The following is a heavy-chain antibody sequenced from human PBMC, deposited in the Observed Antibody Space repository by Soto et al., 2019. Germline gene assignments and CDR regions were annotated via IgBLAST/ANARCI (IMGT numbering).Heavy chain of an antibody. Sequence: SVKVSCKASGGTFSSYDISWVRQAPGQGLESMGGIIPIFGTANYAQKFQGRVTITADESTSTAYMELSSLRSEDTAVYYCARDWARAGSSAMICWSFHLWGRATLGTVSS. CDR2: IIPIFGTA. J-gene: IGHJ2*01. CDR3: ARDWARAGSSAMICWSFHL. V-gene: IGHV1-69*13. D-gene: IGHD6-6*01. CDR1: GGTFSSYD.